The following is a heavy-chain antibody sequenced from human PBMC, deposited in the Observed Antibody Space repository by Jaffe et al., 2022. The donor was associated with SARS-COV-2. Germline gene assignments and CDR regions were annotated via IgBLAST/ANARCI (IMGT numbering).Heavy chain of an antibody. CDR1: GDSVSSNTLA. V-gene: IGHV6-1*01. D-gene: IGHD1-1*01. CDR3: AREGTTGAFDI. J-gene: IGHJ3*02. CDR2: TYYRSRWYN. Sequence: QVQLQQSGPGLVKPSQTLSLTCATSGDSVSSNTLAWHWIRQSPSRGLEWLGRTYYRSRWYNNYAVSVKSRITINPDTSKNQFSLQLYSVTPEDTAVYYCAREGTTGAFDIWGQGTMVTVSS.